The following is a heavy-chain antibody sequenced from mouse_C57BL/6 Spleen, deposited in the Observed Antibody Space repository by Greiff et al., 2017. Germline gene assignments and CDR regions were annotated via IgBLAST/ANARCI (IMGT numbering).Heavy chain of an antibody. CDR1: GFSLSSYG. CDR2: IWSGGST. Sequence: VKLMESGPGLVQPSQSLSITCTVSGFSLSSYGVNWVRQSPGKGLEWLGVIWSGGSTDNNAAFISRLSIGKDNSTSQVFFKMNSLQADDTAIYYCARYGMDYWGQGTSVTVSS. CDR3: ARYGMDY. V-gene: IGHV2-2*01. D-gene: IGHD2-10*02. J-gene: IGHJ4*01.